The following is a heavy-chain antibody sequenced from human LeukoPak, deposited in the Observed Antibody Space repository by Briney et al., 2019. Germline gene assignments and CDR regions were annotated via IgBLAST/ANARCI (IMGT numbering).Heavy chain of an antibody. Sequence: SGPTLGKPPQILMLTCTFSGSSLSTSGVGVGWMRQPPEKALEWPALITWDDDKRYSPTLTSRLTITKATSKNQVVLTMTNMDPGDTATDYCAHRRAIAAAGVKGGFDYWGQGTLVTVSS. V-gene: IGHV2-5*02. J-gene: IGHJ4*02. CDR2: ITWDDDK. CDR3: AHRRAIAAAGVKGGFDY. CDR1: GSSLSTSGVG. D-gene: IGHD6-13*01.